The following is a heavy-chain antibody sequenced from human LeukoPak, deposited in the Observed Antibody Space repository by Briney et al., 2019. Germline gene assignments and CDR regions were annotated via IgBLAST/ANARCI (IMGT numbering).Heavy chain of an antibody. CDR2: IYYTGST. CDR3: ASRKLGNDY. V-gene: IGHV4-59*02. J-gene: IGHJ4*02. D-gene: IGHD7-27*01. CDR1: GGSVSDYY. Sequence: PSETLSLTCTISGGSVSDYYWSWIRQSPGKGLEWIGYIYYTGSTSYNPSLKSRVTISADTSKNEFSLKLNSVTAADTAVYYCASRKLGNDYWGQGTLVTVSS.